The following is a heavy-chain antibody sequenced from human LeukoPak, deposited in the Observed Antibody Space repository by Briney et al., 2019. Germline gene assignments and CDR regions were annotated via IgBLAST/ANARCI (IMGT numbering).Heavy chain of an antibody. Sequence: GGSLRLSCAASGFTFSSYSMNWVRQAPGKGLEWVSYIISSSSTKYYTDSVKGRFTISRDNAKNSLYLQMNSLRDEDTAVYYCARGKGYSGYDYGDFDYWGQGTLVTVS. CDR3: ARGKGYSGYDYGDFDY. J-gene: IGHJ4*02. V-gene: IGHV3-48*02. D-gene: IGHD5-12*01. CDR2: IISSSSTK. CDR1: GFTFSSYS.